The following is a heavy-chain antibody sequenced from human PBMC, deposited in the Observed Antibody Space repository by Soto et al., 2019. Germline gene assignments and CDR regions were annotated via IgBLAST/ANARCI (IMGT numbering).Heavy chain of an antibody. CDR3: ARLPRLMTLKAFDI. V-gene: IGHV4-59*08. CDR1: GGSISSYY. Sequence: SETLSLTCTVSGGSISSYYWSWIRQPPGKGLEWIGYIYYSGSTNYNPSLKSRVTISVDTSKNQFSLKLSSVTAADTAVYYCARLPRLMTLKAFDIWGQGTTVTVSS. D-gene: IGHD2-21*01. J-gene: IGHJ3*02. CDR2: IYYSGST.